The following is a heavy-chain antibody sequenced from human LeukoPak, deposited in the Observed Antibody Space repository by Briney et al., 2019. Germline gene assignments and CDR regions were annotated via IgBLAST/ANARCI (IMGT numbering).Heavy chain of an antibody. D-gene: IGHD1-20*01. CDR3: ERDRIKNNWKGPRAFDI. CDR2: ISSSSSYI. J-gene: IGHJ3*02. V-gene: IGHV3-21*01. Sequence: PGGSLRLSCAASGFTFSSYSMNWVRQAPGKGLEWVSSISSSSSYIYYADSVKGRFTISRDNDKNSLYLQMNSLRAEDTAVYYCERDRIKNNWKGPRAFDIWGQGTMVTVSS. CDR1: GFTFSSYS.